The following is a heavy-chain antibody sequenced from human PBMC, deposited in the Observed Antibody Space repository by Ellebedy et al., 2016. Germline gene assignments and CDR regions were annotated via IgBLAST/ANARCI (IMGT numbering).Heavy chain of an antibody. CDR2: INHSGST. D-gene: IGHD3-3*01. V-gene: IGHV4-34*01. CDR1: GGSFSGYY. J-gene: IGHJ6*03. CDR3: ARESQDPGAWLLYRDYYYYMDV. Sequence: SETLSLTXAVYGGSFSGYYWSWIRQPPGKGLEWIGEINHSGSTNYNPSLKSRVTISVDTSKNQFSLKLSSVTAADTAVYYCARESQDPGAWLLYRDYYYYMDVWGKGTTVTVSS.